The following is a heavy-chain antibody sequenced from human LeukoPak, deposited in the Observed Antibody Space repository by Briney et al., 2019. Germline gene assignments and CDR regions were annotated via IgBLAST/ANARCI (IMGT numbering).Heavy chain of an antibody. CDR1: GFNFSSYT. D-gene: IGHD6-19*01. V-gene: IGHV3-30-3*01. CDR2: FSYDGTTT. CDR3: ARDKREQWLAIDY. Sequence: GSLRLSCSASGFNFSSYTMDWVRQAPGKRLGGVAVFSYDGTTTYYADSVKGRFTISRDNSKNTLYLQMNSLTAEDTAVYYCARDKREQWLAIDYWGQGTLVTVSS. J-gene: IGHJ4*02.